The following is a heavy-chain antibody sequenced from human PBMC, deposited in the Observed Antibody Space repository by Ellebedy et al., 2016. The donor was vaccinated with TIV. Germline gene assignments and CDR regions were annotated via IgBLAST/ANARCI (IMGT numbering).Heavy chain of an antibody. Sequence: GESLKISCAASEFTFNIYAMHWVRQAPGKGLEWVGRIGDKANSHFTQYAASVKGRFTISRDDSKNSLSLQMNSLNTEDTAMYYCARIGYSSSDFDFWGQGTLVTVSS. D-gene: IGHD4-23*01. CDR2: IGDKANSHFT. V-gene: IGHV3-72*01. CDR1: EFTFNIYA. J-gene: IGHJ4*02. CDR3: ARIGYSSSDFDF.